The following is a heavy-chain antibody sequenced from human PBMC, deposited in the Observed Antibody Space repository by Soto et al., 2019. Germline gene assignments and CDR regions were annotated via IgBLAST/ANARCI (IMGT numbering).Heavy chain of an antibody. D-gene: IGHD2-15*01. CDR2: IYYSGTT. V-gene: IGHV4-39*01. CDR1: GGSISSSSYY. CDR3: ARLRGYCSGGSCYHFDC. J-gene: IGHJ4*02. Sequence: SETLSLTCTVSGGSISSSSYYWGWIRQTPGKGLEWIGRIYYSGTTNYNPSLKSRVSISVDTSTNQFSLRLSSVTAVDTALYYCARLRGYCSGGSCYHFDCWGQGTLVTVSS.